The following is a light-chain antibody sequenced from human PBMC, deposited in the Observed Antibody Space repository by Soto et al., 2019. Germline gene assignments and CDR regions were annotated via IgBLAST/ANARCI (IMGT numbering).Light chain of an antibody. V-gene: IGKV3-15*01. Sequence: EIVMTQSPATLSVSPGERATLSCRASQNVSSNLAWYQQKPGQAPRLLIYGASTRATGIPARFSGSGSGTEFTLTISSLQYEDFAVYYCQQYNNWPRTFGQGTKADIK. CDR3: QQYNNWPRT. CDR2: GAS. CDR1: QNVSSN. J-gene: IGKJ1*01.